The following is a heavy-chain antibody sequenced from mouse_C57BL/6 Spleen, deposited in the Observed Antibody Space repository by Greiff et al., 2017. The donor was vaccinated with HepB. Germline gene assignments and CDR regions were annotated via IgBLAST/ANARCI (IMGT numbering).Heavy chain of an antibody. V-gene: IGHV14-4*01. Sequence: VQLQQSGAELVRPGASVKLSCTASGFNIKDDYMHWVKQRPEQGLEWIGWIDPENGDTEYASKFQGKATITADTSSNTAYLQLSSLTSEDTAVYYCTTAGLFTTAYYYAMDDWGQGTSVTVSS. J-gene: IGHJ4*01. CDR2: IDPENGDT. CDR3: TTAGLFTTAYYYAMDD. CDR1: GFNIKDDY. D-gene: IGHD1-2*01.